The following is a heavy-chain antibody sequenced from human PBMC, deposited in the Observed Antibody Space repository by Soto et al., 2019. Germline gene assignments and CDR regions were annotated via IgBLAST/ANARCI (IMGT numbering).Heavy chain of an antibody. J-gene: IGHJ4*02. V-gene: IGHV4-59*01. CDR2: IYYRGGT. D-gene: IGHD3-9*01. CDR3: ARAFAIDWYTYYFAY. CDR1: AGSIGSYY. Sequence: SETLSLTCTVFAGSIGSYYWSWVRQPPGMGLEWIGYIYYRGGTNYNPSLKSRVTLSVDTSKNHLSLKLTSVTAADTAVYYCARAFAIDWYTYYFAYWGQVPLVTVS.